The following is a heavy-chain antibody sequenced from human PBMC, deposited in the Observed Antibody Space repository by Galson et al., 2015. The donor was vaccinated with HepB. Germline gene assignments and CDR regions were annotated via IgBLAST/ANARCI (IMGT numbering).Heavy chain of an antibody. CDR3: AKDLFEDTAMPKDAFDI. D-gene: IGHD5-18*01. Sequence: SLRLSCAASGFTFSSYAMSWVRQAPGKGLEWVSAISGSGGSTYYADSVKGRFTISRDNSKNTLYLQMNSLRAEDTAVYYCAKDLFEDTAMPKDAFDIWGQGTMVTVSS. J-gene: IGHJ3*02. V-gene: IGHV3-23*01. CDR1: GFTFSSYA. CDR2: ISGSGGST.